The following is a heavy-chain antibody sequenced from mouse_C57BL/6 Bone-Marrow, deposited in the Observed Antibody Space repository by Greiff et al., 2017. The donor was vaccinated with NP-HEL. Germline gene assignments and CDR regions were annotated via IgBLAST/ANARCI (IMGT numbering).Heavy chain of an antibody. CDR1: GYSITSDY. Sequence: EVNLVESGPGLAKPSQTLSLTCSVTGYSITSDYWNWIRKFPGNKLEYMGYISYSGSTYYNPSLKSRISITRDTSKNQYYLQLNSVTTEDTATYYCARYPDYYGSSWYFDVWGTGTTVTVSS. V-gene: IGHV3-8*01. D-gene: IGHD1-1*01. J-gene: IGHJ1*03. CDR2: ISYSGST. CDR3: ARYPDYYGSSWYFDV.